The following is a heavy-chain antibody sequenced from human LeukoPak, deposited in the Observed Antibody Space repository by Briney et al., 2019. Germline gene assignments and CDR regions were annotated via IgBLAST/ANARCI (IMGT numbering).Heavy chain of an antibody. J-gene: IGHJ4*02. D-gene: IGHD6-19*01. CDR3: ASSSSGWYYRFDY. CDR1: GGSFSGYY. V-gene: IGHV4-34*01. Sequence: SETLSLTCAVYGGSFSGYYWSWIRQPPGKGLEWIGEINHSGSTNYNPSLKSRLTISVDTSKNQFPLKLSSVTAANTAVYFCASSSSGWYYRFDYWGQGTLVTVSS. CDR2: INHSGST.